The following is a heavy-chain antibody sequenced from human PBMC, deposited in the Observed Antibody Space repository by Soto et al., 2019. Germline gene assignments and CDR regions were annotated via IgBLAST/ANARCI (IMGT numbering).Heavy chain of an antibody. CDR1: GYAFEVAW. V-gene: IGHV3-15*01. Sequence: EMQLGESGGGLVKPGGSLRLSCAVSGYAFEVAWMNWVRQDPGKGLEWVGRIKSKPDGGTTEYAAPVEGRFTISRDDSTSTLYLQMNSLRTEDTAVYYRTTGRRDYYGNSYMDLWGKGTTVTVSS. CDR3: TTGRRDYYGNSYMDL. J-gene: IGHJ6*03. CDR2: IKSKPDGGTT. D-gene: IGHD3-22*01.